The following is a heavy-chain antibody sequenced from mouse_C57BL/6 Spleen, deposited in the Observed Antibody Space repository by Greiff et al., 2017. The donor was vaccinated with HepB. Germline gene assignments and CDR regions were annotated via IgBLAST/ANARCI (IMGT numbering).Heavy chain of an antibody. CDR2: ISDGGSYT. CDR3: ARVIYYGNLYAMDY. V-gene: IGHV5-4*01. D-gene: IGHD2-1*01. J-gene: IGHJ4*01. CDR1: GFTFSSYA. Sequence: VQLKESGGGLVKPGGSLKLSCAASGFTFSSYAMSWVRQTPEKRLEWVATISDGGSYTYYPDNVKGRFTISRDNAKNNLYLQMSHLKSEDTSMYSCARVIYYGNLYAMDYWGQGTSVTVSS.